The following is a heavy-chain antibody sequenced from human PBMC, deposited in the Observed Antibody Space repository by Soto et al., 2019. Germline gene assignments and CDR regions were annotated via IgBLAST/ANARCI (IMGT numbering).Heavy chain of an antibody. J-gene: IGHJ3*02. CDR1: GGTFSSYA. CDR2: IIPIFGTA. CDR3: ATVPRFGELHTDAFDI. V-gene: IGHV1-69*13. D-gene: IGHD3-10*01. Sequence: SVKVSCKASGGTFSSYAISWVRQAPGQGLEWMGGIIPIFGTANYAQKFQGRVTITADESTSTAYMELSSLRSEDTAVYYCATVPRFGELHTDAFDIWGQGTMGTGSS.